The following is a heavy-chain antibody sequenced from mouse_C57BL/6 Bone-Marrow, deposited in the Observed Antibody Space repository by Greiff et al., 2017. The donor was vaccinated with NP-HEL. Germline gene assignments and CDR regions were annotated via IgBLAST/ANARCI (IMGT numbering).Heavy chain of an antibody. CDR3: TFYYGSSSWYFDV. D-gene: IGHD1-1*01. CDR2: IDPENGDT. CDR1: GFNIKEDY. Sequence: VQLQQSGAELVRPGASVKLSCTASGFNIKEDYMHWVKQRPEQGLEWIGWIDPENGDTEYASKFQGKATITADTSSNTAYLQLSSLTSEDTAVYYCTFYYGSSSWYFDVWGTGTTVTVSS. J-gene: IGHJ1*03. V-gene: IGHV14-4*01.